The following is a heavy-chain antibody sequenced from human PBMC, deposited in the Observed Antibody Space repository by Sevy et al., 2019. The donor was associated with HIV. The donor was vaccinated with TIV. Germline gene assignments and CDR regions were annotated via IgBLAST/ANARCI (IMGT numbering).Heavy chain of an antibody. D-gene: IGHD3-10*01. CDR2: ISYDGHMK. CDR3: ARGGSGSFDPFYYYYDMDV. Sequence: GGSLRLSCTASGFTFSTHAAHWVRQAPGKGLEWVAVISYDGHMKYYADSVKGRFTISRDNSKSALYMDMNSLRPDDTARYYCARGGSGSFDPFYYYYDMDVWGQGTMVTVSS. J-gene: IGHJ6*02. CDR1: GFTFSTHA. V-gene: IGHV3-30-3*01.